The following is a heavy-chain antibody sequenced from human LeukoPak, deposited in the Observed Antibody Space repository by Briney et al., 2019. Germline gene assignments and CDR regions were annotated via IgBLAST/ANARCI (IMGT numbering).Heavy chain of an antibody. Sequence: GGSLRLSCAASGFTFSDYYMSWIRQAPGKGLEWVSYISSSGSTIYYADSVKGRFTISRDNAKNSLYLQMNSLRAEDTAVYYCARDVRRFLEWLSFDYWGQGTLVTVSS. CDR2: ISSSGSTI. V-gene: IGHV3-11*04. D-gene: IGHD3-3*01. CDR1: GFTFSDYY. CDR3: ARDVRRFLEWLSFDY. J-gene: IGHJ4*02.